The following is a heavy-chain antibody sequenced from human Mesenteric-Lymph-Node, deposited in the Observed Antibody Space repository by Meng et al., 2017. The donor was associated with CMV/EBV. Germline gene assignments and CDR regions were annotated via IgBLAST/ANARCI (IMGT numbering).Heavy chain of an antibody. J-gene: IGHJ6*02. Sequence: GESLKISCAASGFTVSSNYMSWVRQAPGKGLEWVSVIYSGDNTYYADSVKGRFTISRDNSKNTLYLQMNSLRAEDTAVYYCAREPSGGVVTQDGPDVWGQGTTVTVSS. V-gene: IGHV3-53*01. CDR3: AREPSGGVVTQDGPDV. CDR2: IYSGDNT. D-gene: IGHD3-3*01. CDR1: GFTVSSNY.